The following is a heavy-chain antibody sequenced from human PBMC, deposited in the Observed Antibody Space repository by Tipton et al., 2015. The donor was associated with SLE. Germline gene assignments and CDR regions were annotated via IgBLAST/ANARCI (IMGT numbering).Heavy chain of an antibody. D-gene: IGHD6-13*01. CDR2: INHSGST. J-gene: IGHJ4*02. V-gene: IGHV4-34*01. CDR1: GGSFSGYY. CDR3: AKKNQAGSSSWYDY. Sequence: TLSLTCAVYGGSFSGYYWSWIRQPPGKGLEWIGEINHSGSTNYNPSLKSRVTISVDTSKNQFSLKLSSVTAADTAVYYCAKKNQAGSSSWYDYCGQGTLVTVSS.